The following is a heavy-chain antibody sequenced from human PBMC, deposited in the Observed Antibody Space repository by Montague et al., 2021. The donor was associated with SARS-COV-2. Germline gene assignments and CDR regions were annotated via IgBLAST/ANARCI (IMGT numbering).Heavy chain of an antibody. Sequence: SETLSLTCAVSDGPISSPNWWNWVRQPPGKGLEWIGEIYYTGNTNYNPSLKSRVTIFIDKYKNHFSLQLSSVTAADTAVYYCARGGTYHYGMDVWGQGTTVAVSS. CDR3: ARGGTYHYGMDV. J-gene: IGHJ6*02. CDR1: DGPISSPNW. V-gene: IGHV4-4*02. CDR2: IYYTGNT. D-gene: IGHD3-16*01.